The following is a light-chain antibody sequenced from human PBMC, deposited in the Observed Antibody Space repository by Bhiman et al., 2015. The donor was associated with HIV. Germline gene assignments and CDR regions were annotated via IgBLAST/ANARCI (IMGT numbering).Light chain of an antibody. J-gene: IGLJ1*01. Sequence: SYELTQPPSVSVAPGKTARITCGGNNIGSKSVHWYQRKPGQAPVLVIYYDSDRPSGIPERFSGSNSGNTATLTISRVEAGDEADYYCQSYDGSLSGSYVFGTGTKVTVL. CDR2: YDS. CDR3: QSYDGSLSGSYV. CDR1: NIGSKS. V-gene: IGLV3-21*01.